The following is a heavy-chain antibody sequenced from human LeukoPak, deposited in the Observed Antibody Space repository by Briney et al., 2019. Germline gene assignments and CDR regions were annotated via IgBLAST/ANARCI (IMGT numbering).Heavy chain of an antibody. CDR1: GFTFSSYG. Sequence: GGSLRLSCAASGFTFSSYGMHWVRQAPGKGLEWVAVISYDGSNKYYADSVKGRFTTSRDTSKSMVYLQLNNLRTEDTAVYYCAKERTPYDYGAEFEYWGQGTLVTVSS. CDR3: AKERTPYDYGAEFEY. V-gene: IGHV3-30*18. J-gene: IGHJ4*02. CDR2: ISYDGSNK. D-gene: IGHD3-16*01.